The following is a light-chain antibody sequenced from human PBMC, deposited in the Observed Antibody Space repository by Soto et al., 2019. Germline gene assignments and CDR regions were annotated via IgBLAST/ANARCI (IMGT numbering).Light chain of an antibody. CDR1: SSDVGCYNF. J-gene: IGLJ1*01. CDR2: EVT. CDR3: SSYAATNNYV. Sequence: QSVLTQPPSASGSPGQSGTISCTGTSSDVGCYNFVSWYQQHPGKAPQLIIYEVTKRPSGVPDRFSGSKSGNTASLTVSGLQTEDEADYYCSSYAATNNYVFGSGTKVTVL. V-gene: IGLV2-8*01.